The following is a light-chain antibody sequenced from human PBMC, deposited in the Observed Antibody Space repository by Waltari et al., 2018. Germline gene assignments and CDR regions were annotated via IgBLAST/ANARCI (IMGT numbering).Light chain of an antibody. Sequence: QSMLTQPPSASGTPGQRVTISCSGSSSNIGSKTVNWYQPLQGTAPRVLIYSNNQRPSGVPDRFSGSKSGTSASLAISGLQSEDEADYYCSSWDDSVIGPVFGGGTKLTVL. J-gene: IGLJ2*01. CDR2: SNN. V-gene: IGLV1-44*01. CDR1: SSNIGSKT. CDR3: SSWDDSVIGPV.